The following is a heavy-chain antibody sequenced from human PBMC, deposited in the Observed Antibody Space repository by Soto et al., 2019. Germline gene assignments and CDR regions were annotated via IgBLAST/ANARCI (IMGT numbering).Heavy chain of an antibody. Sequence: SVKVSCKASGGTFSSYAISWVRQAPGQGLEWMGGIIPIFGTANYAQKFQGRVTITADKSTSTAYMELSSLRSEDTAVYYCARGRLSGNWFDPWGQGTLVTVSS. CDR3: ARGRLSGNWFDP. CDR1: GGTFSSYA. CDR2: IIPIFGTA. V-gene: IGHV1-69*06. J-gene: IGHJ5*02. D-gene: IGHD3-10*01.